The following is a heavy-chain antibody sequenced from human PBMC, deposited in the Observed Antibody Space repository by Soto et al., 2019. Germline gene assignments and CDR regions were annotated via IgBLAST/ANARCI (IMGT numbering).Heavy chain of an antibody. CDR3: ARGSSSWYVSFDS. D-gene: IGHD6-13*01. V-gene: IGHV3-74*01. Sequence: LRLSCAASGFTLSSNWMHWVRPARGKGLVWVSRINSDGSFTSYADSVKGRFTISRDNAKNTLSLQMNSLRAEDTAVYYCARGSSSWYVSFDSWGQGTLVTV. CDR1: GFTLSSNW. J-gene: IGHJ4*02. CDR2: INSDGSFT.